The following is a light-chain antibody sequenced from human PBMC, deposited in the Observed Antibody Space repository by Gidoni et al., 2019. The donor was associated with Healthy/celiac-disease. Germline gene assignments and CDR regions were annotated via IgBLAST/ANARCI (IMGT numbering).Light chain of an antibody. CDR1: QSVSSY. V-gene: IGKV3-11*01. Sequence: EIVLTQSPATLSLSPGERATLSCRASQSVSSYLALYQQKPGKAPRLLIYDASNRATGIPARFSGSGSGTDFTLTISSLAPEDFAVYYCQQRSNWPPTFGPGTKVDIK. J-gene: IGKJ3*01. CDR3: QQRSNWPPT. CDR2: DAS.